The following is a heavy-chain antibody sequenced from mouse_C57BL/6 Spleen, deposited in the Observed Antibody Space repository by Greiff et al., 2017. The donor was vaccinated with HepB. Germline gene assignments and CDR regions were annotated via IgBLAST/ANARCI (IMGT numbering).Heavy chain of an antibody. CDR1: GYTFTSYW. CDR2: IDPSDSET. Sequence: QVQLQQPGAELVRPGSSVKLSCKASGYTFTSYWMHWVKQRPIQGLEWIGNIDPSDSETHYNQKFKDKATLTVDKSSSTAYMQLSSLTSEDSAVYYCARGALWDGGSYWYFDVWGTGTTVTVSS. J-gene: IGHJ1*03. CDR3: ARGALWDGGSYWYFDV. V-gene: IGHV1-52*01. D-gene: IGHD4-1*01.